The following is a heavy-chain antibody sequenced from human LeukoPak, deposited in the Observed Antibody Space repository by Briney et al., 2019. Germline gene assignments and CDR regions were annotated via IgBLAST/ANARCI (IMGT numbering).Heavy chain of an antibody. D-gene: IGHD6-13*01. V-gene: IGHV3-21*01. CDR3: ARGRAPGTAYYYMDV. Sequence: PRGSLRLSCAASGFTFSSYSMNWVRQAPRKGLEWVSSISSSSSYIYYADSVKGRFTISRDNAKNSLYLQMNSLRAEDTAVYYCARGRAPGTAYYYMDVWGKGTTVTVSS. CDR2: ISSSSSYI. J-gene: IGHJ6*03. CDR1: GFTFSSYS.